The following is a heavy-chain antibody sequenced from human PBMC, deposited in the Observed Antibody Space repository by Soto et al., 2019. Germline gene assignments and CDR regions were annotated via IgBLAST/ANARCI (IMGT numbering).Heavy chain of an antibody. CDR1: GFTFSNAW. CDR3: TTSEDYGDYVADY. J-gene: IGHJ4*02. D-gene: IGHD4-17*01. CDR2: IKSKTDGGTT. V-gene: IGHV3-15*01. Sequence: EVQLVESGGGLVKPGGSLRLSCAASGFTFSNAWMSWVRQAPGKGLEWVGRIKSKTDGGTTDYAAPVKGRFTISRDDSKKPLNLQMNSLKTEDTAVYYCTTSEDYGDYVADYWGQGTLVTVSS.